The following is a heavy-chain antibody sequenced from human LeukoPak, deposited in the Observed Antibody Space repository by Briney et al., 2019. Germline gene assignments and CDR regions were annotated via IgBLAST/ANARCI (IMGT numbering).Heavy chain of an antibody. CDR3: VKSGGGQFDP. CDR1: GFTFSNYG. Sequence: PGGSLRLSCAASGFTFSNYGMSWVRQAPGKVLEWVSAISGSGGNTYYAGSVKGRFTISRDNSKNTLYLQMNSLRAEDTAVYYCVKSGGGQFDPWGQGTLVTVSS. J-gene: IGHJ5*02. CDR2: ISGSGGNT. V-gene: IGHV3-23*01. D-gene: IGHD3-10*01.